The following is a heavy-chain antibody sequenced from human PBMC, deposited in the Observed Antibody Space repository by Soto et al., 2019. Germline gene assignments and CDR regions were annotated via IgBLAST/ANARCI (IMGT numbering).Heavy chain of an antibody. Sequence: QVPLVQSGAEVKKPGSSVTVSCKASGGTFSSYAIHWVRQAPGQGLEWMGGIIPMYGPAKYAQRFQGRVTITADEPTTTVYMELTSLTSQVTAVYYCARVTSMVRGVIANWFDPWGHGTLVTVSS. J-gene: IGHJ5*02. V-gene: IGHV1-69*01. D-gene: IGHD3-10*01. CDR2: IIPMYGPA. CDR1: GGTFSSYA. CDR3: ARVTSMVRGVIANWFDP.